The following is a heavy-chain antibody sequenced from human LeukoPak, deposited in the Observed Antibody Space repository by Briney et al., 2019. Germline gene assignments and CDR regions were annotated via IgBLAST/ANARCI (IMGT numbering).Heavy chain of an antibody. V-gene: IGHV3-53*01. J-gene: IGHJ4*02. CDR2: IYSGGST. Sequence: PGGSLRLSCAASGFTVSSTYMSWVRQAPGKGLEWVSVIYSGGSTYYADSVKGRFTISRDNSKNTLYLQMNSLRAEDTAVYYCAKPQLVRGDFDYWGQGTLVTVSS. CDR3: AKPQLVRGDFDY. D-gene: IGHD6-13*01. CDR1: GFTVSSTY.